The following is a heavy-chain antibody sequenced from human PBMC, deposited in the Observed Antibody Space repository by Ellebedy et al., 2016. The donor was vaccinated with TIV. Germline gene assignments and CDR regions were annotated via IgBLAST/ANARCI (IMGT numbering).Heavy chain of an antibody. CDR3: ARGGEGVAEFGV. CDR1: GASISDGSRGAYY. J-gene: IGHJ6*03. CDR2: MYHSGYT. V-gene: IGHV4-31*03. D-gene: IGHD3-16*01. Sequence: SETLSLXCTVSGASISDGSRGAYYWSWIRQHPGQGLEWIGYMYHSGYTHYSPSLKSRVTISVDTSRNQVSLKMNSLTAADTAVYYCARGGEGVAEFGVWGNGTAVTVSS.